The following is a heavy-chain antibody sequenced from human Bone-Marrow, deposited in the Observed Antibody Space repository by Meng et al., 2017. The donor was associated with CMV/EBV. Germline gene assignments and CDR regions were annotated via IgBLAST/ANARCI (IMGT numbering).Heavy chain of an antibody. Sequence: ASVKVSCKASGYTFINYGISWVRQAPGQGLEWMGWISAYKDNTNYAQKFQDRVTMTTDTSTSTAYQERRSLRSDDTAVYYCARDLKYTSGWFTYWGQATLVTVSS. V-gene: IGHV1-18*01. D-gene: IGHD6-19*01. CDR3: ARDLKYTSGWFTY. CDR1: GYTFINYG. CDR2: ISAYKDNT. J-gene: IGHJ4*02.